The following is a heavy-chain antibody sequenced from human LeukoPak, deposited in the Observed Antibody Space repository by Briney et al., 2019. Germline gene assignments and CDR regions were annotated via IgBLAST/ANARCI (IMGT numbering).Heavy chain of an antibody. Sequence: GGSLRLSCTASTRYFTNYWTHWVRQVPGKGLAWVSRIDRDGIRTDYADSVRGRFTISRHNAKNTVYLQMDSLRAEDTAVYFCGTSRWSGVVDSWGQGSLVTVSS. CDR2: IDRDGIRT. CDR1: TRYFTNYW. J-gene: IGHJ5*01. CDR3: GTSRWSGVVDS. V-gene: IGHV3-74*01. D-gene: IGHD3-3*01.